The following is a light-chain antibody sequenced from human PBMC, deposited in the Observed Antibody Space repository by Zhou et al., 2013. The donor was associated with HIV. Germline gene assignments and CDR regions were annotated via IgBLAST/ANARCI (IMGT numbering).Light chain of an antibody. V-gene: IGKV1-27*01. CDR2: AAS. J-gene: IGKJ3*01. CDR3: QKXSSAPFT. CDR1: QGISNY. Sequence: DIQMTQSPSSLSASVGDRVTITCRARQGISNYLAWYQQRPGNVPKLLIYAASTLQSGVPSRFSGSGSGTDFTLTISSLQPEDVATYYXQKXSSAPFTFGPGTKVDIK.